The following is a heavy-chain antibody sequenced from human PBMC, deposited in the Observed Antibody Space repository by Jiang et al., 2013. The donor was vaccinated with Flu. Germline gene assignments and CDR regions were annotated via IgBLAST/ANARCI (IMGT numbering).Heavy chain of an antibody. Sequence: KPTQTLTLTCTFSGFSLSTTGMCVSWIRQPPGKALEWLAFIDWDDKKSYSTSLKTRLTISKDTSKKQVVLVMNNMDPVDTATYFCARRVTYGDSDAFDIWGQGTMVTVSS. D-gene: IGHD4-17*01. CDR3: ARRVTYGDSDAFDI. J-gene: IGHJ3*02. CDR1: GFSLSTTGMC. V-gene: IGHV2-70*01. CDR2: IDWDDKK.